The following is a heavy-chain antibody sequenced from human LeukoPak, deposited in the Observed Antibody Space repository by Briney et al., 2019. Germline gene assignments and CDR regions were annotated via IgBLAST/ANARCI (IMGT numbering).Heavy chain of an antibody. CDR1: GFTFSSYA. V-gene: IGHV3-23*01. J-gene: IGHJ4*02. CDR2: ISGSGGST. D-gene: IGHD5-18*01. Sequence: GGSLRLSCAASGFTFSSYAMSWVRQAPGKGLEWVSAISGSGGSTYCADSVKGRFTISRDNSKNTLYLQMNSLRAEDTAVYYCAKDHRIQLWLGFDYWGQGTLVTVSS. CDR3: AKDHRIQLWLGFDY.